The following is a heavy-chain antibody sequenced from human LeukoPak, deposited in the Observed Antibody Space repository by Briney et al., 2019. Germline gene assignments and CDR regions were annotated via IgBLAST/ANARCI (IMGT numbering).Heavy chain of an antibody. V-gene: IGHV3-7*03. J-gene: IGHJ4*02. CDR2: INQDGSEK. CDR3: GRAMDY. Sequence: GGSLRLSCAASGFIFSDYYMNWVRQAPGKGLEWVANINQDGSEKYYVDSVKGRFTISRDNAKNSLYLQMNSLRAEDTAVYYCGRAMDYWGQGTLVTVSS. CDR1: GFIFSDYY.